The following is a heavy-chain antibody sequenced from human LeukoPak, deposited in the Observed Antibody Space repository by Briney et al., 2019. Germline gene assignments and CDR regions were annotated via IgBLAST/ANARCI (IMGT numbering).Heavy chain of an antibody. CDR1: GVSFSGYY. D-gene: IGHD2-2*02. CDR3: ARGGSGYCSSTSCHMSDY. Sequence: SETLSLTCAVYGVSFSGYYWSWIRQPPGKGLEWIGEINHSGSTNYNPSLKSRVTISVDTSKNQFSLKLSSVTAADTAVYYCARGGSGYCSSTSCHMSDYWGQGTLVTVSS. V-gene: IGHV4-34*01. J-gene: IGHJ4*02. CDR2: INHSGST.